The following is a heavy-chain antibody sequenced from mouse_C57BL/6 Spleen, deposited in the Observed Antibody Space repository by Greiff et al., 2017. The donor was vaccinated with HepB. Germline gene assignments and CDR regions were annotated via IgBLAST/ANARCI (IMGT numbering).Heavy chain of an antibody. CDR1: GYTFTSYG. CDR2: IYPRSGNT. V-gene: IGHV1-81*01. D-gene: IGHD2-4*01. CDR3: ASDDYDVYYFDY. Sequence: VMLVESGAELARPGASVKLSCKASGYTFTSYGISWVKQRTGQGLEWIGEIYPRSGNTYYNEKFKGKATLTADKSSSTAYMELRSLTSEDSAVYFCASDDYDVYYFDYWGQGTTLTVSS. J-gene: IGHJ2*01.